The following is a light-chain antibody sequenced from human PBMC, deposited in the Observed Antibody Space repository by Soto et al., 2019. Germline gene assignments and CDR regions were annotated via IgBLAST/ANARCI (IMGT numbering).Light chain of an antibody. CDR3: SSLGV. V-gene: IGLV2-8*01. CDR1: SSDVAVYNY. Sequence: QSALTQPPSASGSPGQSVTISCTGTSSDVAVYNYVSWYQQHPGKAPKRMIYEVSKRPSGVPDRFSGSKSGNTASLTVSGLQTEDDADYYCSSLGVFGTGTKAPS. J-gene: IGLJ1*01. CDR2: EVS.